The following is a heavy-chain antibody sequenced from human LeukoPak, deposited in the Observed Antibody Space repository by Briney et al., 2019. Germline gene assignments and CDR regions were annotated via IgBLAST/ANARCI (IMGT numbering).Heavy chain of an antibody. D-gene: IGHD5-24*01. V-gene: IGHV4-31*03. CDR3: AKSREEIRGLDAFDI. Sequence: SETLSLTCSVTGGSISSDDYCWNWIRQHPGKGLEWIGYIYYSGSTYYNPSLKSRVALSVDTSKNQFSLKLSSLTAADTAVYYCAKSREEIRGLDAFDIWGQGTMVTVSS. J-gene: IGHJ3*02. CDR2: IYYSGST. CDR1: GGSISSDDYC.